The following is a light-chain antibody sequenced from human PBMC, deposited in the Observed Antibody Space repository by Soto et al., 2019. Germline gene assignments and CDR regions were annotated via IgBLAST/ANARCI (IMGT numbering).Light chain of an antibody. J-gene: IGKJ5*01. Sequence: EIVLTQSPGTLSLSPGERATLSCRASQSVTRNYLAWHQQKPGQAPRLLIFDASSRATGIPDRFGGSGSGTDFTLTISRLEDEDFAVYYCQQYGSLLTFGQGTRLVIK. V-gene: IGKV3-20*01. CDR1: QSVTRNY. CDR3: QQYGSLLT. CDR2: DAS.